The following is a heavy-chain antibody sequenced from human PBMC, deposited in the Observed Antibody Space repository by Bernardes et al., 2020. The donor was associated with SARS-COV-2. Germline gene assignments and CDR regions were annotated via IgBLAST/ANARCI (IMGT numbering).Heavy chain of an antibody. D-gene: IGHD6-13*01. J-gene: IGHJ6*02. CDR2: TYYRSKWYN. CDR3: ARALIAAEEGYYYGMDV. V-gene: IGHV6-1*01. CDR1: GDSVSSNSAA. Sequence: SPTLSLTCAISGDSVSSNSAAWNWIRQSPSRGLEWLGRTYYRSKWYNDYAVSVKSRITINPDTSKNQFSLQLNSVTPEDTAVYYCARALIAAEEGYYYGMDVLGQGTTGTVSS.